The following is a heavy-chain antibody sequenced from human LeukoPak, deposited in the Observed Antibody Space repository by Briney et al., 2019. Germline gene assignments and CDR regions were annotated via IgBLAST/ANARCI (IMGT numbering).Heavy chain of an antibody. J-gene: IGHJ3*02. CDR2: IYPGDSDT. Sequence: GESPKISCQGSGYSFTSYWIGWVRQMPGKGLEWMGIIYPGDSDTRYSPSFQGQVTISADKSISTAYLQWSSLKASDTAMYYCARRVGGSYVNDAFDIWGQGTMVTVSS. CDR1: GYSFTSYW. CDR3: ARRVGGSYVNDAFDI. V-gene: IGHV5-51*01. D-gene: IGHD1-26*01.